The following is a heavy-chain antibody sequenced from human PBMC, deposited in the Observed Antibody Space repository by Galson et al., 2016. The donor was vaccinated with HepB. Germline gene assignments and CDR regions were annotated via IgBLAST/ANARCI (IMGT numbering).Heavy chain of an antibody. J-gene: IGHJ6*02. V-gene: IGHV1-2*02. D-gene: IGHD2-15*01. CDR3: ARVSAADYFHYYGMDV. CDR1: GYTFTGYF. CDR2: INPNSGGT. Sequence: SVKVSCKASGYTFTGYFIHWVRQAPGQGLEWMGWINPNSGGTNYAQKFQGRVTMTRDTSISTAYMELSRLRSDDTALYYCARVSAADYFHYYGMDVWGLGTTVTVSS.